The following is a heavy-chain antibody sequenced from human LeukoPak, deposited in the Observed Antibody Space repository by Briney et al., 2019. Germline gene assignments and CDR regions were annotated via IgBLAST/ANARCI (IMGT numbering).Heavy chain of an antibody. D-gene: IGHD1-26*01. J-gene: IGHJ4*02. V-gene: IGHV3-64D*06. CDR1: GLTFRDYA. Sequence: PGGSLRLSCSASGLTFRDYAVHWLRQAPGKGLEYVSGINTDGGRTYYADSVKDRFSTSRDNSKNTLYLQMSRLRAEDTAVYYCVKDLMGGSYVSVDWGQGTLVTVSS. CDR3: VKDLMGGSYVSVD. CDR2: INTDGGRT.